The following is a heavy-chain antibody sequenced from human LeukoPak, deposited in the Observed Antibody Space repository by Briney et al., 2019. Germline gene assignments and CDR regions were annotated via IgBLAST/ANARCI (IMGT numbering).Heavy chain of an antibody. V-gene: IGHV4-38-2*01. Sequence: TSKSRFLTCAMTSYYLKSGYYWNSIQLAPGQSIKKKGSIYHSGSTYYNPSLKSRVTISVDTSKNQFSLKLSSVTAADTAVYYCASYFYDSSRSLNDFWGRGTLVTLFS. J-gene: IGHJ4*02. CDR3: ASYFYDSSRSLNDF. D-gene: IGHD3-22*01. CDR2: IYHSGST. CDR1: SYYLKSGYY.